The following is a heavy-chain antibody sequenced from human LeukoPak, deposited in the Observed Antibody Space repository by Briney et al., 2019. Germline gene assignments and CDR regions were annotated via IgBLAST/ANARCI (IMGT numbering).Heavy chain of an antibody. CDR1: GFPFNYYG. D-gene: IGHD4-11*01. V-gene: IGHV3-23*01. J-gene: IGHJ4*02. CDR2: ISGSGGST. Sequence: AGGSLRLSCATSGFPFNYYGMHWVRQAPGKGLEWVSAISGSGGSTCYADSVKGRFTISRDNSKNTLYLQMNSLRAEDTAVYYCAKGFNSNYRAFDYWGQGTLVTVSS. CDR3: AKGFNSNYRAFDY.